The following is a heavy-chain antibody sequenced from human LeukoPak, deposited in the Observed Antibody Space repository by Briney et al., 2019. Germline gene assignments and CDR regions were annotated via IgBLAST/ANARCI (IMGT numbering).Heavy chain of an antibody. CDR2: ISSDSSYR. CDR1: GFTFSSYS. Sequence: GGSLRLSCAASGFTFSSYSMKWVRQAPGKGLEWVSSISSDSSYRYYVDSLKGRFTISRDNAKNSLYLQMNSLRAEDTAVYYCARDPSGMDVWGQGTTVTVSS. V-gene: IGHV3-21*01. CDR3: ARDPSGMDV. J-gene: IGHJ6*02.